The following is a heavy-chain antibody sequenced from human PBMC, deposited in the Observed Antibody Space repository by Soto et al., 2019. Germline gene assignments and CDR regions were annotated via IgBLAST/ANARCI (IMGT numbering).Heavy chain of an antibody. J-gene: IGHJ4*02. CDR3: ASVILTGYYDY. Sequence: SVKVSCKASGGTFSSYTISWVRQAPGQGLEWMGRIIPILGIANYAQKFQGRVTITADKSTSTAYMELSSLRSEDTAAYYCASVILTGYYDYWGQGTLVTVSS. CDR2: IIPILGIA. V-gene: IGHV1-69*02. CDR1: GGTFSSYT. D-gene: IGHD3-9*01.